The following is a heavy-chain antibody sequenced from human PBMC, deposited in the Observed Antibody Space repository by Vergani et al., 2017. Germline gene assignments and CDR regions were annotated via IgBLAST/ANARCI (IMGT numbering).Heavy chain of an antibody. V-gene: IGHV7-4-1*02. D-gene: IGHD2-15*01. CDR2: INTNTGNP. CDR1: GYTFTSYA. CDR3: ARVKACSGGSCFYYYYGMDV. Sequence: QVQLVQSGSELKKPGASVTVSCTASGYTFTSYAMNWVRQAPGQGLEWMGWINTNTGNPTYAQGFTGRFVFSLDTSVSTAYLQISSLKAEDTAVYYCARVKACSGGSCFYYYYGMDVWGQGTTVTVSS. J-gene: IGHJ6*02.